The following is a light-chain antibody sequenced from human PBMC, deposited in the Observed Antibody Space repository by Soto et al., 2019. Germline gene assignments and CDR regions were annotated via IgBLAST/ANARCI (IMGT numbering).Light chain of an antibody. V-gene: IGLV2-14*01. Sequence: QSALTQPASMSGSPGQSVTISCAGTSSDIGGYNYVSWYQHHPSTAPKLIIYDVSSRPSGVSNRFSGSKSGNTASLTISGLQADDEADYYCSSHTISSALQVFGTGTKLTVL. J-gene: IGLJ1*01. CDR1: SSDIGGYNY. CDR3: SSHTISSALQV. CDR2: DVS.